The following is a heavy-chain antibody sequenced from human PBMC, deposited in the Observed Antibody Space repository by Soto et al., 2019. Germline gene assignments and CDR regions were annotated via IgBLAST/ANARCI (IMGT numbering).Heavy chain of an antibody. CDR1: GITFSSYA. D-gene: IGHD3-10*01. CDR3: ARDGSGSYYNDFDY. V-gene: IGHV3-64*01. Sequence: EVQLVESGGGLVQPGGSLRLSCAASGITFSSYAMHWVRQAPGKGLEYVSAISSNGGSTYYANSVKGRFTISRDNSKNTLYLQMGSLRAEDMAVYYCARDGSGSYYNDFDYWGQGTLVTVSS. CDR2: ISSNGGST. J-gene: IGHJ4*02.